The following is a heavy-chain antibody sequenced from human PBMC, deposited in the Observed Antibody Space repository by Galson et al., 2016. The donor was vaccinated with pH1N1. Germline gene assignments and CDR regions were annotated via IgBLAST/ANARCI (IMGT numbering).Heavy chain of an antibody. D-gene: IGHD3-22*01. V-gene: IGHV1-69*13. CDR1: GGTFSPYA. Sequence: SVKVSCKASGGTFSPYAINWVRQAPGQGLEWMGGIIPIFTTANYAQKFQGRVTITADESTKTAYMELTSLRPEDTAVYYCAGAGGGYYHESNYWGQGTLVTVSS. CDR3: AGAGGGYYHESNY. CDR2: IIPIFTTA. J-gene: IGHJ4*02.